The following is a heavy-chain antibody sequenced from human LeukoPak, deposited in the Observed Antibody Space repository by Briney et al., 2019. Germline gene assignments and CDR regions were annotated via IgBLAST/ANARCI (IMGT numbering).Heavy chain of an antibody. CDR2: INWNGGST. J-gene: IGHJ4*02. CDR1: GFIFDDYG. Sequence: GGSLRLSCAASGFIFDDYGMSWVRHGPGKGLEWVSGINWNGGSTGYADSVKGRFTISRDNSKNTLYLQMNSLRAEDTAVYYCAKGRAIWFGELAYFDYWGQGTLVTVSS. V-gene: IGHV3-20*04. CDR3: AKGRAIWFGELAYFDY. D-gene: IGHD3-10*01.